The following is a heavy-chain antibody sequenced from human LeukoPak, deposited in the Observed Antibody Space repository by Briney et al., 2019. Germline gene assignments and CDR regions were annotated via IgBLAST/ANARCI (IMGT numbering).Heavy chain of an antibody. CDR2: IYHSGST. CDR1: GGSISNGDYY. J-gene: IGHJ4*02. V-gene: IGHV4-30-4*01. Sequence: SETLSLTCNVSGGSISNGDYYWSWIRQPPGKGLEWIGYIYHSGSTYYNPSLKSRVTISIDTSKNQFSLKLSSVTAADTAVYYCARVGFGNTPHPIDYWGQGTLVTVSS. CDR3: ARVGFGNTPHPIDY. D-gene: IGHD4-23*01.